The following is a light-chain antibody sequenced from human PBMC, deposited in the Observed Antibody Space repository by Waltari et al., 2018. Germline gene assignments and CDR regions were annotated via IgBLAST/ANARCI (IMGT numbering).Light chain of an antibody. V-gene: IGLV1-47*01. J-gene: IGLJ3*02. CDR3: AVWDDRLSAWV. CDR2: RNT. Sequence: QSVVTQPPSASGTPGQRVTISCSGGSSNIADNYVLLYQQLPQTAPRLLIYRNTDRPSGVPDRFSGSKSGTSASLAISGLRSEDEADYYCAVWDDRLSAWVFGGGTKLTVL. CDR1: SSNIADNY.